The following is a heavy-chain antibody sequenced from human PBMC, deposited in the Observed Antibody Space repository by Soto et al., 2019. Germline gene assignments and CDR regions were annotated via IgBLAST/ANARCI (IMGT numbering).Heavy chain of an antibody. V-gene: IGHV4-30-4*01. CDR2: TYYSGYT. Sequence: QVQLQESGPGLVKPSQTLCLTCTVSGDSFSSDDHKWSWIRQPPGKGQEWIGYTYYSGYTYNNPSLKSRLTMSVDTSKNQFSLKLSSVTAADTAVYYCARSDNYVAFDYWGQGTLVTVSS. D-gene: IGHD4-4*01. CDR1: GDSFSSDDHK. J-gene: IGHJ4*02. CDR3: ARSDNYVAFDY.